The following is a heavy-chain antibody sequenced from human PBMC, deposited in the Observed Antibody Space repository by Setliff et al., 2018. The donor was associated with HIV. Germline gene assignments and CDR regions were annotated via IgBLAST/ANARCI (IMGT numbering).Heavy chain of an antibody. CDR3: ARGTYWDF. Sequence: ASVKVSCKASGYTFYTYGVNWVRQAPGQGLEWVDWISAYNGDSTYAQNLQGRITVTVDTSTSTAYMELRTLTSDDTAVYYCARGTYWDFWGQGTLVTVSS. V-gene: IGHV1-18*01. CDR2: ISAYNGDS. CDR1: GYTFYTYG. J-gene: IGHJ4*02.